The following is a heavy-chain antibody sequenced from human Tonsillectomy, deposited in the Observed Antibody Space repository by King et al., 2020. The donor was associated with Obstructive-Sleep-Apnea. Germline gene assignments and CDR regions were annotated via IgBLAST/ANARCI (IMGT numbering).Heavy chain of an antibody. CDR3: AREASTSRHFDY. D-gene: IGHD2-2*01. J-gene: IGHJ4*02. V-gene: IGHV3-48*01. CDR1: GFILHNNN. CDR2: LLRSGGAT. Sequence: VQLVESGGGLVQPGGSLRLSCAASGFILHNNNMTWVRQAPGKGLDWISYLLRSGGATYYAGSVEGRFTISRDNDKNSLYLQMNSLRVEDTAVYYCAREASTSRHFDYWGQGTLVTVSS.